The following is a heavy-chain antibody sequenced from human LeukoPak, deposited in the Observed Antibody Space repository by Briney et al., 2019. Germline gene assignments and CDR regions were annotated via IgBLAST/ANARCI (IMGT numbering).Heavy chain of an antibody. CDR1: GFTFSSFA. V-gene: IGHV3-23*01. Sequence: GGSLRLSCAASGFTFSSFAMSWVRQAPGKGLEWVTTINSSGGKTYYADSVKGRFTISRDNSKNTLYLQMNSLRVEDTAVYYCAKLRSIAGGEAGYWGQGTLVTVSS. J-gene: IGHJ4*02. CDR2: INSSGGKT. D-gene: IGHD6-13*01. CDR3: AKLRSIAGGEAGY.